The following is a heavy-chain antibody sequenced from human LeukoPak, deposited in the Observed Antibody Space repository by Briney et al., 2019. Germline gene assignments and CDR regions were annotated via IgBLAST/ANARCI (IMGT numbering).Heavy chain of an antibody. V-gene: IGHV4-34*01. CDR1: GGSFSGYY. J-gene: IGHJ4*02. CDR3: ARDGYSSGWPFDY. Sequence: SETLSLTCAVYGGSFSGYYWSWIRQPPGKGLEWIGEINHSGSTNYNPSLKSRVTISVDTSKNQFSLKLSSVTAVDTAVYYCARDGYSSGWPFDYWGQGTLVAVSS. CDR2: INHSGST. D-gene: IGHD6-19*01.